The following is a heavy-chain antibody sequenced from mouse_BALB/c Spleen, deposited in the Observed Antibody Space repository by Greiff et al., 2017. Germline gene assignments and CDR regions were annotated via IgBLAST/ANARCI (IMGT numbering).Heavy chain of an antibody. V-gene: IGHV3-6*02. D-gene: IGHD2-14*01. CDR3: ARDGGNYDY. Sequence: EVKLQESGPGLVKPSQSLSLTCSVTGYSITSGYYWNWIRQFPGNKLEWMGYISYDGSNNYNPSLKNRISITRDTSKNQFFLKLNSVTTEDTATYYGARDGGNYDYWGQGTTLTVSS. J-gene: IGHJ2*01. CDR1: GYSITSGYY. CDR2: ISYDGSN.